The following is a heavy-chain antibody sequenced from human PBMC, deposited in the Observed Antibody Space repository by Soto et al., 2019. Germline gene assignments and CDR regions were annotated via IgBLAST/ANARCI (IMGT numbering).Heavy chain of an antibody. CDR3: AKDLSGYSYGTFDY. D-gene: IGHD5-18*01. Sequence: QVQLVESGGGVVQPGRSLRLSCAASGFTFSSYGMHWVRQAPGKGLEWVAVISYDGSNKYYADSVKGRFTISRDNSKNQLYLQMNSLRAEDTAVYYCAKDLSGYSYGTFDYWGQGTLVTVSS. CDR2: ISYDGSNK. V-gene: IGHV3-30*18. J-gene: IGHJ4*02. CDR1: GFTFSSYG.